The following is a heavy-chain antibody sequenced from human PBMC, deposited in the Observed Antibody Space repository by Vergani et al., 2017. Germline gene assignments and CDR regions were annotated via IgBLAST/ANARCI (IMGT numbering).Heavy chain of an antibody. J-gene: IGHJ4*02. CDR1: GFTFGDYA. CDR3: TREDILTGYIGSHFDY. V-gene: IGHV3-49*04. D-gene: IGHD3-9*01. CDR2: IRSKAYGGTT. Sequence: EVQLVESGGGLVQPGRSLRLSCTASGFTFGDYAMSWVRQAPGKGLEWVGFIRSKAYGGTTEYAASVKGRFTISRDDSKSIAYLQMNSLKTEDTAVYYCTREDILTGYIGSHFDYWGQGTLVTVSS.